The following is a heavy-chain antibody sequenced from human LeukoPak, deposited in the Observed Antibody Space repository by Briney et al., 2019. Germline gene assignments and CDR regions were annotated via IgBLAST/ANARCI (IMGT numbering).Heavy chain of an antibody. CDR2: IYYSGST. D-gene: IGHD6-6*01. J-gene: IGHJ4*02. Sequence: KPSETLSLTCTVSGGSISSYYWSWIRQPPGKGLEWIGYIYYSGSTNYNPSLKSRVTISVDTSKNQFSLKLSSVTAADTAVYYCARSRIAALRLFDYWGQGTLVTVSS. CDR1: GGSISSYY. V-gene: IGHV4-59*01. CDR3: ARSRIAALRLFDY.